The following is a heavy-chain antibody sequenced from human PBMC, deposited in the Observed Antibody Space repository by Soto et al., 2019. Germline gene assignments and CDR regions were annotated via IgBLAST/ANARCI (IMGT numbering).Heavy chain of an antibody. CDR3: ARESEDLTSNFDE. J-gene: IGHJ4*02. D-gene: IGHD7-27*01. CDR1: GFTFTRYS. Sequence: PVSSLRLSCASSGFTFTRYSMNWGLQAPGKGLEWVSSISSTTNYIYYADSMKGRFTVSRDNAKNSVYLEMNSLSAEDTALYYWARESEDLTSNFDEWGQGNLVTV. CDR2: ISSTTNYI. V-gene: IGHV3-21*01.